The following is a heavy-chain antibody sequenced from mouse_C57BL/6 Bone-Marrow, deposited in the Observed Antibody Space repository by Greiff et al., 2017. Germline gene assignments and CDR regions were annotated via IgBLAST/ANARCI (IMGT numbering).Heavy chain of an antibody. V-gene: IGHV5-16*01. J-gene: IGHJ1*03. CDR3: ARVVDYYGSSWYFDV. D-gene: IGHD1-1*01. CDR1: GFTFSDYY. Sequence: EVMLVESEGGLVQPGSSMKLSCTASGFTFSDYYMAWVRQVPEKGLEWVANINYDGSSTYYLDSLKSRFIISRDNAKNILYLQMSSLKSEDTATYYCARVVDYYGSSWYFDVWGTGTTVTVSS. CDR2: INYDGSST.